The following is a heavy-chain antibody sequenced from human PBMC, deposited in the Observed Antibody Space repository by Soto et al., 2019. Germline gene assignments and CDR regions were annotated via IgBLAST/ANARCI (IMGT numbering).Heavy chain of an antibody. CDR1: GXSITSSY. CDR3: ARGEDAFFYYGLDV. J-gene: IGHJ6*02. Sequence: LSLTCTVSGXSITSSYWSWIRRPPGKGLEWIAYIYDTGISGYTPSTSYNPSLKSRVTMSVDTSKSQFSLELTSVTAADTAVYYCARGEDAFFYYGLDVWGQGITVTVSS. V-gene: IGHV4-59*01. CDR2: IYDTGISGYTPST.